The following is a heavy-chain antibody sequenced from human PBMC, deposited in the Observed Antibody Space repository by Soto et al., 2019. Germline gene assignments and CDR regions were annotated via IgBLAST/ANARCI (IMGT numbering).Heavy chain of an antibody. CDR3: ATQNPGSYHFDH. V-gene: IGHV4-31*03. CDR1: GGSISSGGYY. Sequence: PSETLSLTCTVSGGSISSGGYYWSWIRQHPGKGLEWIGYIYYSGSTYYNPSLKSRVTISVDTSKSQFSLKLSSVTAADTAVYYCATQNPGSYHFDHWGQGHPVTVSS. D-gene: IGHD3-10*01. CDR2: IYYSGST. J-gene: IGHJ4*02.